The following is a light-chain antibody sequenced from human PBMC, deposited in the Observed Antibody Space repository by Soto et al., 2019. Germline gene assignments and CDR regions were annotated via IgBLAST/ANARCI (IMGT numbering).Light chain of an antibody. CDR1: QTISSW. Sequence: IQVSKSPASVDRPVGDRVTITCRASQTISSWLAWYQQKPGKAPKLLIYKASTLKSGVPSRFRGSGSGTEFSLTIGTLHPDDFGSYCCLLMRTFAQGTKVDIK. CDR2: KAS. V-gene: IGKV1-5*03. CDR3: LLMRT. J-gene: IGKJ1*01.